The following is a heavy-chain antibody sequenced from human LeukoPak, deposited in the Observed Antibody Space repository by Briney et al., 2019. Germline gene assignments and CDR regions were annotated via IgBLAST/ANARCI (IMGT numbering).Heavy chain of an antibody. D-gene: IGHD6-13*01. V-gene: IGHV3-7*01. CDR1: GFTFSSYW. CDR3: ARASLIAAAGAGNDY. CDR2: IKQDGSEK. J-gene: IGHJ4*02. Sequence: GGSLRLSCAASGFTFSSYWMSWVRQAPGKGLEWEANIKQDGSEKYYVDSVKGRFTISRDNAKNSLYLQMNSLRAEDTAVYYCARASLIAAAGAGNDYWGQGTLVTVSS.